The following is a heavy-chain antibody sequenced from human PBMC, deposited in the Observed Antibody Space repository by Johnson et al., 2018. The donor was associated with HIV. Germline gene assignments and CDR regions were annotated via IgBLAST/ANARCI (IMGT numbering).Heavy chain of an antibody. Sequence: VQLVESGGGLVQPGRSLRLSCAASGFTFDDYAMHWVRQAPGKGLEWVSGISWNSGSIGYADSVKGRFTISRDNAKSSLYLKMDSLRPEYTAFYFCAQKAVAGTFTDAFDLWGQGTMVTVSS. J-gene: IGHJ3*01. V-gene: IGHV3-9*01. D-gene: IGHD6-19*01. CDR2: ISWNSGSI. CDR1: GFTFDDYA. CDR3: AQKAVAGTFTDAFDL.